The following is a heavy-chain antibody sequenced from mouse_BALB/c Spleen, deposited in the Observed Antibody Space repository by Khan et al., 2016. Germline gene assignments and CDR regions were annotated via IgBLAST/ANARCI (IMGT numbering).Heavy chain of an antibody. CDR2: IRSKGNNHAT. CDR3: SRRPFDY. J-gene: IGHJ2*01. V-gene: IGHV6-6*01. Sequence: EVKLEVSGGGLVQPGGSMKLSCAASGFTFSDAWMDWVRQSPEKGLEWVAEIRSKGNNHATYYAESVKGRFTISRDDSKTSFYLQMNNLRGEETGIYYCSRRPFDYWGQGTTLTVSS. CDR1: GFTFSDAW.